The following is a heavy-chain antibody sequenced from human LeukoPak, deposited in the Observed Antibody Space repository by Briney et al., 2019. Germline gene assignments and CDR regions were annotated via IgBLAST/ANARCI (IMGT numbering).Heavy chain of an antibody. CDR1: GGSIRTSDYY. CDR3: ARQISDYYYYYMDV. CDR2: IHYSGST. Sequence: SETLSLTCTVSGGSIRTSDYYWAWIRQPPGRGLEWIGTIHYSGSTFYKPPLKSRLTVSADTSRNQFYMKLSSVTAADTAVYYCARQISDYYYYYMDVWGEGITVTVSS. V-gene: IGHV4-39*01. D-gene: IGHD2/OR15-2a*01. J-gene: IGHJ6*03.